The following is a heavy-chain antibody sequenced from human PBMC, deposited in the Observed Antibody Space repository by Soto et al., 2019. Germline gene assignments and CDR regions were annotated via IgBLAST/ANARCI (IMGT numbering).Heavy chain of an antibody. Sequence: QVQLQESGPGLVRPSQTLSLTCTVSGGSISSDHYHWTWIRQTPGKGREWIGYIHYSGSVYYNPSLQSRVTMSVATSKNLFSLKLSSVTAADTAVYFCVREDDGGDRDYYGLDVWGQGTTVTVSS. CDR1: GGSISSDHYH. D-gene: IGHD4-17*01. J-gene: IGHJ6*02. CDR3: VREDDGGDRDYYGLDV. V-gene: IGHV4-30-4*01. CDR2: IHYSGSV.